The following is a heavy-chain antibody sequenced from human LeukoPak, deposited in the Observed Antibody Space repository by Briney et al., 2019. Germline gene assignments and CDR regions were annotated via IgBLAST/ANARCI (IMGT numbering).Heavy chain of an antibody. CDR2: IYPGDSDT. J-gene: IGHJ4*02. CDR3: ARRGYDSSAPPDY. CDR1: GYYFTSYW. D-gene: IGHD3-22*01. V-gene: IGHV5-51*01. Sequence: PGDSPKISCKGSGYYFTSYWIGWVRQMPGKGLEWMGIIYPGDSDTRYSPSFQGQVTISADKSISTAYLQWSSLKASDTAMYYCARRGYDSSAPPDYWGQGTLVTVSS.